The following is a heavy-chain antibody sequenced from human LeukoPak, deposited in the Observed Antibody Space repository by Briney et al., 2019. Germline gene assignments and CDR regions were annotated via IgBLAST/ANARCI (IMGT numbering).Heavy chain of an antibody. D-gene: IGHD2-21*02. CDR2: IYHSGST. J-gene: IGHJ4*02. Sequence: SETLSLTCTVSGYSISSGYYWGWIRQPPGKGLEWIGSIYHSGSTYYNPSLKSRVTISVDTSKNQFSLKLSSVTAADTAVYYCARRTTYIGWRPSESPSCFDYWGQGTLVTVSS. CDR3: ARRTTYIGWRPSESPSCFDY. CDR1: GYSISSGYY. V-gene: IGHV4-38-2*02.